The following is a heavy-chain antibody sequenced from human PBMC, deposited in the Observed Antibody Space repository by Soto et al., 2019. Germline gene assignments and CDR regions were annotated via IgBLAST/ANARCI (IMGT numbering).Heavy chain of an antibody. Sequence: SAPLSLTCAFSGGSITSGGYYWPCLRQHPGRCLEWIAYIHYSGRTYYDPSRKSRVTISVDTSNNQFSLKLSSVTAADTAGYYCARDDFDSSGYANGFDPWGQGTLGTGSS. V-gene: IGHV4-31*11. CDR1: GGSITSGGYY. J-gene: IGHJ5*02. D-gene: IGHD3-22*01. CDR2: IHYSGRT. CDR3: ARDDFDSSGYANGFDP.